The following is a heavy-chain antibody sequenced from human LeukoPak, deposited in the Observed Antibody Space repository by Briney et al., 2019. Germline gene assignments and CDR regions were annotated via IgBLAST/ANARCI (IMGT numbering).Heavy chain of an antibody. V-gene: IGHV3-30*02. CDR2: IRYGGSNK. Sequence: QPGGSLRLSCAASGFTFSSYGMHWVRQAPGKGLEWVAFIRYGGSNKYYADSVKGRFTISRDNSKNTLYLQMGSLRAEDMAVYYCARAELTFGGVILHWGQGTLVTVSS. J-gene: IGHJ4*02. CDR1: GFTFSSYG. D-gene: IGHD3-16*02. CDR3: ARAELTFGGVILH.